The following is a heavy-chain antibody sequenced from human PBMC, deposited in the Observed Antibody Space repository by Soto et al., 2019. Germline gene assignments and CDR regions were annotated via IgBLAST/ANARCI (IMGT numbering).Heavy chain of an antibody. D-gene: IGHD1-1*01. Sequence: EVQLVESGGGLVQPGRSLRLSCTASGFTFKNYVMSWVRQVPGKGLEWVAGINWDGGKIGYVDSVKGRFTISRDNSKSSLYLQMDSLRPEDTALYHCVKVGSFLLPFFDHWGQGTLVTVSS. CDR3: VKVGSFLLPFFDH. J-gene: IGHJ4*02. CDR1: GFTFKNYV. CDR2: INWDGGKI. V-gene: IGHV3-9*01.